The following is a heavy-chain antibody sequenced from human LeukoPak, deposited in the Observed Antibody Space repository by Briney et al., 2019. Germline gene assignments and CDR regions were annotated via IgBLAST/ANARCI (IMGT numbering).Heavy chain of an antibody. V-gene: IGHV1-69*05. CDR1: GGTFSSYA. CDR3: ARSYYYDSSGYWRFDY. D-gene: IGHD3-22*01. CDR2: IIPIFGTA. Sequence: VKVSCKASGGTFSSYAISWVRQAPGQGLEWMGRIIPIFGTANYAQKFQGRVTITTDESTSTAYMELSSLRSEDTAVYCCARSYYYDSSGYWRFDYWGQGTLVTVSS. J-gene: IGHJ4*02.